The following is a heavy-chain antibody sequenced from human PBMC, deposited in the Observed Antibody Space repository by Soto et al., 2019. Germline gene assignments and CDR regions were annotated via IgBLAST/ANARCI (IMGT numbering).Heavy chain of an antibody. D-gene: IGHD1-26*01. CDR2: VFHTGNT. V-gene: IGHV4-59*01. CDR1: GDSIRSYH. Sequence: PSETLSLTCSVSGDSIRSYHWTWIRQPPGKGLQWIGYVFHTGNTNYNPSLKSRVTISEDASKNQVSLRLTSVTAADTAVYFCARTVGAAYYFDFWGQGALVTVSS. J-gene: IGHJ4*02. CDR3: ARTVGAAYYFDF.